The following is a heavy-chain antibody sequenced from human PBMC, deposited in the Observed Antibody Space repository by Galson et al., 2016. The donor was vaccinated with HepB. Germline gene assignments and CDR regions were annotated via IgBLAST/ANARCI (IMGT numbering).Heavy chain of an antibody. CDR3: SRSAGTTSVDAFDL. CDR1: GFTFGLYT. D-gene: IGHD1-14*01. CDR2: INSDGDRV. J-gene: IGHJ3*01. Sequence: SLRLSCAASGFTFGLYTMNWVRQGPGKELEWVASINSDGDRVYQVDYLKGRLTIPRDQARSSVSLQMSSLRGEDSAVYYCSRSAGTTSVDAFDLWGPGTMVTVSS. V-gene: IGHV3-21*06.